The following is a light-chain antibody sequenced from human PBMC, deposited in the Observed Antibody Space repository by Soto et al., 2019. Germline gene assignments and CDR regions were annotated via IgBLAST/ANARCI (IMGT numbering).Light chain of an antibody. CDR1: QSISSNY. Sequence: EIVLTQSPGTLSMSPGERATLSCRASQSISSNYLAWYQQKPGQAPRLLIYGASSRATGIPDRFSGSGSGTDFTLTISRLEAEDVAVYYCQQYGSSPRTFGQGTKVEF. J-gene: IGKJ1*01. V-gene: IGKV3-20*01. CDR2: GAS. CDR3: QQYGSSPRT.